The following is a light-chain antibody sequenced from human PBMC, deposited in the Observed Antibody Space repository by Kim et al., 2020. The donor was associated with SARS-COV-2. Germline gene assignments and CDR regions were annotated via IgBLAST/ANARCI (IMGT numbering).Light chain of an antibody. CDR1: TSNTEKNY. CDR3: AVWDDSLDGWV. V-gene: IGLV1-47*02. CDR2: NNN. Sequence: GKKVSISCSGITSNTEKNYVYWNQHFPGTAPKLLIYNNNQRPSGVPDRFSGSKSGTSASLAISGLRSEDEADYYCAVWDDSLDGWVFGGGTQLTVL. J-gene: IGLJ3*02.